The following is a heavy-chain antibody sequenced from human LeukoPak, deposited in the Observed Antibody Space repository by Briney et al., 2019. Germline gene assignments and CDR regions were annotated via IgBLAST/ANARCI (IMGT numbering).Heavy chain of an antibody. Sequence: GGSLRLSCAASGFTFSSYEMNWVRQAPGKGLEWVSYISSSGSTIYYADSVKGRFTISRDNAKNSLYLQMNSLIAEDMAVYYCAELGITMIGGVWGKGTTVTISS. CDR3: AELGITMIGGV. D-gene: IGHD3-10*02. CDR1: GFTFSSYE. V-gene: IGHV3-48*03. CDR2: ISSSGSTI. J-gene: IGHJ6*04.